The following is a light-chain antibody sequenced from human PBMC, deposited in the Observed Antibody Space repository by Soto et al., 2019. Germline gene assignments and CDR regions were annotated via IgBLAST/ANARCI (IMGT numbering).Light chain of an antibody. J-gene: IGKJ5*01. CDR1: QSVTTF. CDR3: QQYGSSSWT. V-gene: IGKV3-20*01. Sequence: EIVLTQSPATLSLSPGDRATLSCRASQSVTTFLAWYQQKPGQAPRLLIYGASSRATGIPDRFSGSGSGTDFTLTISRLEPEDFAVYYCQQYGSSSWTFGQGTRLEIK. CDR2: GAS.